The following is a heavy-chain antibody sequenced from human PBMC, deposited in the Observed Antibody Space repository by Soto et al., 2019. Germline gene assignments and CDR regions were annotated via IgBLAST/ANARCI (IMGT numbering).Heavy chain of an antibody. CDR2: IYPGDSDT. CDR3: ARHTFWRGSWSQTWFDP. Sequence: PGESLRISCKGSGYSFTSYWIGWVRQMPGKGLEWMGIIYPGDSDTRYSPSFQGQVTISADKSISTAYLQWSSLKASDTAMYYCARHTFWRGSWSQTWFDPWGQGPLVTVSS. J-gene: IGHJ5*02. CDR1: GYSFTSYW. V-gene: IGHV5-51*01. D-gene: IGHD3-3*01.